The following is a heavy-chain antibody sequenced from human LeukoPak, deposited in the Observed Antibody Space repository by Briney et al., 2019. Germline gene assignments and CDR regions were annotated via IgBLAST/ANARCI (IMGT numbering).Heavy chain of an antibody. CDR3: ARALDTYYDFWSGYYSDYYYYGMDV. D-gene: IGHD3-3*01. Sequence: PGGSLRLSCAASGFTFSSYAMHWVRQAPGKGLEWVAVISYDGSNKYYADSVKGRFTISRDNSKNTLYLQMNSLRAEDTAVYYCARALDTYYDFWSGYYSDYYYYGMDVWGQGTTVTVSS. J-gene: IGHJ6*02. CDR2: ISYDGSNK. CDR1: GFTFSSYA. V-gene: IGHV3-30*04.